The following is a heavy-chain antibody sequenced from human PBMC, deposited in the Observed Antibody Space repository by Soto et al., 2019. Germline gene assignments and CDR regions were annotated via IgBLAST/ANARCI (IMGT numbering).Heavy chain of an antibody. CDR3: ARAFIVAHPYYFDY. D-gene: IGHD2-15*01. V-gene: IGHV3-7*01. Sequence: GGFLRLCWAASGFTFISYWVSWVRQATGKGLEWVANIKQDGSEKYYVDSVKGRFTISRDNAKNSLYLQMNSLRAEDTAVYYCARAFIVAHPYYFDYWGQGTLVNVSS. CDR1: GFTFISYW. J-gene: IGHJ4*02. CDR2: IKQDGSEK.